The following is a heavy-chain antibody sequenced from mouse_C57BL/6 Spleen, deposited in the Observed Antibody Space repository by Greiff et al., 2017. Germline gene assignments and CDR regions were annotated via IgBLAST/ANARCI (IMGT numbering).Heavy chain of an antibody. CDR1: GFNIKDDY. D-gene: IGHD4-1*02. J-gene: IGHJ2*01. CDR2: IDPENGDT. Sequence: EVQLQQSGAELVRPGASVKLSCTASGFNIKDDYMHWVKQRPEQGLEWIGWIDPENGDTAYASKFQGKATITADPSSNTAYLQLSSLTSEDTAVYYCNWAPHYWGQGTTLTVSS. V-gene: IGHV14-4*01. CDR3: NWAPHY.